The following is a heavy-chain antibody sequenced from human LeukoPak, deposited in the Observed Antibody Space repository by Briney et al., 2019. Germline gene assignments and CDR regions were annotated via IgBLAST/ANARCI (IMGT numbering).Heavy chain of an antibody. CDR1: GGSISNHY. Sequence: SETLSLTCTVSGGSISNHYWGWIRQPPGKGLEYLGHIFYSGNTNYSPSLKSRITMSVDTSKNQFSLKLTSVTAADTAVYYCARHDNSGTYPLYYWGQGTLVTVSS. CDR2: IFYSGNT. CDR3: ARHDNSGTYPLYY. J-gene: IGHJ4*02. D-gene: IGHD3-10*01. V-gene: IGHV4-59*08.